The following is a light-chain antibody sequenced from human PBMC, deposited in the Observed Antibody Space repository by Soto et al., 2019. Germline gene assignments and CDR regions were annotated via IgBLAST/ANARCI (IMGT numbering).Light chain of an antibody. J-gene: IGKJ4*01. CDR2: GAS. V-gene: IGKV3-15*01. CDR3: HQYDTWPLT. CDR1: QSISSK. Sequence: EIVMTQSPATLSVSPGERATLSCRASQSISSKLAWYQQKPGQAPRLLIYGASIRATGIPARFSGSGSGTEFTLTISSLQSEDFAVYYCHQYDTWPLTFGGGANVEIK.